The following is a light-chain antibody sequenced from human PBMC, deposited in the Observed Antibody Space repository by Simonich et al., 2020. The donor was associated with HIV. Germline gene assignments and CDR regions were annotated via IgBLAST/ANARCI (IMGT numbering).Light chain of an antibody. J-gene: IGKJ4*01. CDR1: QSVLYSSNNKNY. CDR2: LAS. Sequence: DIGMTQSPDSLAVSLGERATINCKSSQSVLYSSNNKNYLAWYQQKPGQPPKLLIYLASTRESGVPDRFSGSGSGTDFTLTISSLQAEDVAVYYCQQFYSAPLTFGGGTKVEIK. V-gene: IGKV4-1*01. CDR3: QQFYSAPLT.